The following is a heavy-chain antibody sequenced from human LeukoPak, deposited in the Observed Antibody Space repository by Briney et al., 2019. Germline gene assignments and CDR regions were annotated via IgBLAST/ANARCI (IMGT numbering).Heavy chain of an antibody. CDR2: IYYGGST. V-gene: IGHV4-59*01. CDR1: GGSISSYY. Sequence: SETLSLTCTVSGGSISSYYWSWIRQPPGKGLEWIGYIYYGGSTNYNPSLKSRVTISVDMSKNQFSLKLSSVTAADTAVYYCARMEGYCSSTSCYPLGPYYYYGMDVWGQGTTVTVSS. D-gene: IGHD2-2*01. CDR3: ARMEGYCSSTSCYPLGPYYYYGMDV. J-gene: IGHJ6*02.